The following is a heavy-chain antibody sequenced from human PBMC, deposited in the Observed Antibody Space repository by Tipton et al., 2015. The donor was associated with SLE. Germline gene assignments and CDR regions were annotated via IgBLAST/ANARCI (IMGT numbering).Heavy chain of an antibody. CDR2: IYYSGST. CDR1: GGSISSYY. J-gene: IGHJ2*01. Sequence: LSLTCTVSGGSISSYYWSWIRQPPGKGLEWIGYIYYSGSTNYNPSLKSRVTISIDTSKNQFSLKLRSVTAADTAVYYCATARGVTTGWYFDLWGRGTLVTVSS. V-gene: IGHV4-59*01. CDR3: ATARGVTTGWYFDL. D-gene: IGHD4-17*01.